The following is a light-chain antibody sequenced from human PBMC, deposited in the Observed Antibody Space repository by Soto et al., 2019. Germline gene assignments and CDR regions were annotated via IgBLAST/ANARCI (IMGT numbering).Light chain of an antibody. Sequence: DIQVTRSPSTLSASVGDRVTINCRASQNINDWLAWYQQKSGKAPKVLIYKASSLGSGVPSRFSGSGSGTEFTLTISSLQTEDFATYYCQQYGANSPWTFGQGTKVEIK. CDR3: QQYGANSPWT. V-gene: IGKV1-5*03. CDR2: KAS. CDR1: QNINDW. J-gene: IGKJ1*01.